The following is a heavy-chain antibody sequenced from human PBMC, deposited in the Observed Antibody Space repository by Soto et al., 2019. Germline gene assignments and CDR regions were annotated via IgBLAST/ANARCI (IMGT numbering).Heavy chain of an antibody. J-gene: IGHJ4*02. D-gene: IGHD1-1*01. CDR2: INPSGGST. V-gene: IGHV1-46*03. CDR1: GYTFTSYY. Sequence: ASVKVSCTASGYTFTSYYMHWVRQAPGQGLEWMGIINPSGGSTSYAQKFQGRVTMTRDTSTSTVYMELSSLRSEDTAVYYCARDLLFNSLERRVVYFDYWGQGTLVTVSS. CDR3: ARDLLFNSLERRVVYFDY.